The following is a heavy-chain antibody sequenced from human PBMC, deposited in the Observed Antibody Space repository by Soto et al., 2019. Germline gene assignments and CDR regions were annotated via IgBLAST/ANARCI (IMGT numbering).Heavy chain of an antibody. D-gene: IGHD2-2*01. Sequence: GGSLRLSCAASGFTFSDFFMSWIRQAPGKGLEWVSYTSSGGRITIYADSVKGRFTISRDNAKNSLYLQMNSLRADDTAVYYCARHASSWSNFDSWGQGTLVTVSS. CDR1: GFTFSDFF. V-gene: IGHV3-11*01. J-gene: IGHJ4*02. CDR3: ARHASSWSNFDS. CDR2: TSSGGRIT.